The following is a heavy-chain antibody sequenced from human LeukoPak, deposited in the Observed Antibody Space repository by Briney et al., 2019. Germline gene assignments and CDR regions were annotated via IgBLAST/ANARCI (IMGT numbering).Heavy chain of an antibody. V-gene: IGHV1-18*01. J-gene: IGHJ4*02. CDR3: ARDSTVTTFHSFDY. D-gene: IGHD4-17*01. CDR2: ISAYNGNT. CDR1: GYTFTSYG. Sequence: ASVKVSCKASGYTFTSYGISWVRQAPGQGLEWMGWISAYNGNTNYAQKLQGRVTMTTDASTSTAYMELRSLRSDDTAVYYCARDSTVTTFHSFDYWGQGTLVTVSS.